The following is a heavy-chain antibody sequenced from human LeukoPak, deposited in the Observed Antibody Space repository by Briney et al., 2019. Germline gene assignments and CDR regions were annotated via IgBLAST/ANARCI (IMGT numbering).Heavy chain of an antibody. V-gene: IGHV1-69*13. CDR3: AREGFPPKISDFWSGLGPYYYYGMDV. J-gene: IGHJ6*02. CDR1: GGTFSSYA. CDR2: IIPIFGTA. D-gene: IGHD3-3*01. Sequence: SVKVSCKASGGTFSSYAISWVRQAPGQGLEWMGGIIPIFGTANYAQKFQGRVTITADESTSTAYMELSSLRSEDTAVYYCAREGFPPKISDFWSGLGPYYYYGMDVWGQGTTVTVSS.